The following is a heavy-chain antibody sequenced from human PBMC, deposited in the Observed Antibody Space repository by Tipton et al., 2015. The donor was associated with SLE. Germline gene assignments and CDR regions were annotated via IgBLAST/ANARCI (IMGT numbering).Heavy chain of an antibody. J-gene: IGHJ3*02. CDR3: ASLIMLNAFDI. D-gene: IGHD3-10*02. Sequence: QVQLVQSGAEVKKPGSSVKVSCKASGGTFSSYAISWVRQAPGQGLEWMGRIIPILGIANYAQKFQGRVTITADKSTSTAYMELSSLRSEDTAVYYCASLIMLNAFDIWGQGTMVTVSS. CDR1: GGTFSSYA. CDR2: IIPILGIA. V-gene: IGHV1-69*09.